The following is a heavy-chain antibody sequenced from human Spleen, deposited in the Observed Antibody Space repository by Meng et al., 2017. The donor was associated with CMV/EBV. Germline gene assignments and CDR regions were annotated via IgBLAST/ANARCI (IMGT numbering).Heavy chain of an antibody. CDR1: GFSFRYYA. CDR3: AKELGTTTDYYYGMDV. J-gene: IGHJ6*02. Sequence: GESLKISCAASGFSFRYYAMHWVRQPPGKGLEWVAVISYDGSNKYYADSVKGRFTISRDNSKNTLYLQMNSLRAEDTAVYYCAKELGTTTDYYYGMDVWGQGTTVTVSS. V-gene: IGHV3-30*04. CDR2: ISYDGSNK. D-gene: IGHD1-26*01.